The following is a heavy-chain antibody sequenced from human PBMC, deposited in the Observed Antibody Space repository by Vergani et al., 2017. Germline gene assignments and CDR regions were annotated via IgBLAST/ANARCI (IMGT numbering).Heavy chain of an antibody. V-gene: IGHV5-51*03. J-gene: IGHJ6*03. CDR1: GYSFTSYW. CDR2: IYPGDSDT. CDR3: ASLSKAPYYYYDMDV. D-gene: IGHD5/OR15-5a*01. Sequence: EVQLVQSGAEVKKPGESLKISCKGSGYSFTSYWIGWVRQMPGKGLEWMGIIYPGDSDTRYSPSFQGQVTISADKSISTAYLQWSSLKASDTAMYYCASLSKAPYYYYDMDVWGKGTTVTVSS.